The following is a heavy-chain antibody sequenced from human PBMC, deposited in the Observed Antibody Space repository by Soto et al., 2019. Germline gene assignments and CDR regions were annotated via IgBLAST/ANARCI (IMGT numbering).Heavy chain of an antibody. CDR1: GFTFSTFG. CDR2: IRGNDGST. CDR3: VKGAWLDY. D-gene: IGHD3-16*01. V-gene: IGHV3-23*01. J-gene: IGHJ4*02. Sequence: GGSLRLSCAASGFTFSTFGMTWVRQAPGKGLEWVSVIRGNDGSTDYADCVKGRFTISRDNSKNTLYLQMNSLRVEDTAVYFCVKGAWLDYWGQGTQVTVSS.